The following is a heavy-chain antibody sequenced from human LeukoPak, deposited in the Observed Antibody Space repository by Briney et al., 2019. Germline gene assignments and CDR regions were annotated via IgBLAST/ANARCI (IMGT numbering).Heavy chain of an antibody. V-gene: IGHV1-69*13. CDR1: GGTFSSYA. CDR2: IIPIFGTA. CDR3: ARAPGQQLVFQHWFDP. D-gene: IGHD6-13*01. Sequence: ASVKVSCKASGGTFSSYAISWVRQAPGQGLEWMGGIIPIFGTANYAQKFQGRVTITADESTSTAYMELSSLRSEDTAVYYCARAPGQQLVFQHWFDPWGQGTLVTVSS. J-gene: IGHJ5*02.